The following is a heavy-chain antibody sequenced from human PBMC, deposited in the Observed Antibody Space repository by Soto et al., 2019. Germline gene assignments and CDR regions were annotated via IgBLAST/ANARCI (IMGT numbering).Heavy chain of an antibody. CDR1: GYTFTSYG. D-gene: IGHD3-10*01. CDR3: AREMVRGVGSDY. CDR2: ISTYNGNT. V-gene: IGHV1-18*01. Sequence: QVQLVQSGAEVKKPGASVKVSCKASGYTFTSYGMSWMRKAPGQGLEWMGWISTYNGNTKYAQKLQGRVTMTTDTSTSTAYMELRSLRSDDTAVFYCAREMVRGVGSDYWGQGTLVTVSS. J-gene: IGHJ4*02.